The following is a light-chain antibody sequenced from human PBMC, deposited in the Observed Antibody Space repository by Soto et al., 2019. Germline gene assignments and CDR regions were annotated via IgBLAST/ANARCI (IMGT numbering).Light chain of an antibody. Sequence: EIVLTQSPGTLSLSPGERATLSCRASQSVSSSYLAWYQQKPGQAPRLLIYAASTRATGIPDRFSGSGSGTDFTLTTSRLGPEDFAVYYCQQYGPSPGFTFGPGTKVDIK. J-gene: IGKJ3*01. V-gene: IGKV3-20*01. CDR3: QQYGPSPGFT. CDR2: AAS. CDR1: QSVSSSY.